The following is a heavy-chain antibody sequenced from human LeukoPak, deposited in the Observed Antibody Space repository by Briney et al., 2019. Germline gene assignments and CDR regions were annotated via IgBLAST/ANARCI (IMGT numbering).Heavy chain of an antibody. J-gene: IGHJ4*02. CDR1: GYTFTTYY. CDR3: VRGAGYSGSLWGGFAY. Sequence: ASVKVSCKASGYTFTTYYIHWVRQAPGQGLEWMGIINPSGGGTSYAQKFQGRVTMTRDTSTSTVYMELSSLRSEDTAVYYCVRGAGYSGSLWGGFAYWGQGTLVTVSS. V-gene: IGHV1-46*01. CDR2: INPSGGGT. D-gene: IGHD6-13*01.